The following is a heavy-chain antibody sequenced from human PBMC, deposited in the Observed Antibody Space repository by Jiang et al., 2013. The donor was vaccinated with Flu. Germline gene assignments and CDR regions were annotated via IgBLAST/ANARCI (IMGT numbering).Heavy chain of an antibody. Sequence: CAASGFTFSDYYMSWIRPGLQGRGLEWVSYISSSSSYTNYADSVKGRFTISRDNAKNSLYLQMNSLRAEDTAVYYCARDSSGIDYWGQGTLATVSS. V-gene: IGHV3-11*06. D-gene: IGHD3-22*01. CDR2: ISSSSSYT. CDR3: ARDSSGIDY. CDR1: GFTFSDYY. J-gene: IGHJ4*02.